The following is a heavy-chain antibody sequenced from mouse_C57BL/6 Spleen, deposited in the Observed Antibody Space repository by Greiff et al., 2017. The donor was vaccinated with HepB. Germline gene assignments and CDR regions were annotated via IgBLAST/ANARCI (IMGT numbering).Heavy chain of an antibody. CDR2: IDPSDSYT. CDR1: GYTFTSYW. CDR3: AVDFDY. Sequence: QVQLQQPGAELVMPGASVKLSCKASGYTFTSYWMHWVKQRPGQGLAWIGEIDPSDSYTNYNQKFKGKSTLTVDKSSSTAYMQLSSLTSEDSAVYYCAVDFDYWGKGTTLTVSS. V-gene: IGHV1-69*01. J-gene: IGHJ2*01.